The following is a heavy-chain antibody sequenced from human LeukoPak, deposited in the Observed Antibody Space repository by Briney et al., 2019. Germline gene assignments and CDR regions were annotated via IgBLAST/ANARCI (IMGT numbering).Heavy chain of an antibody. CDR3: ARRTGVSSGWRYYYYGMDV. V-gene: IGHV1-2*02. D-gene: IGHD6-19*01. CDR2: INPNSGGT. Sequence: ASVKVSCKASGYTFTGYYMHWVRQAPGQGLEWMGWINPNSGGTNYAQKFQGRVTMTRDTSISTAYMELSRLRSDDTAVYYCARRTGVSSGWRYYYYGMDVWGQGTTVTVSS. CDR1: GYTFTGYY. J-gene: IGHJ6*02.